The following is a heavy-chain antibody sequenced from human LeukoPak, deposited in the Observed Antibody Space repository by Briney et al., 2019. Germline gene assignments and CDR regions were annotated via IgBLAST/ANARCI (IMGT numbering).Heavy chain of an antibody. CDR1: GYAFTNYG. CDR3: ARDWYCSGGSCYDCFDP. D-gene: IGHD2-15*01. Sequence: ASVKVSFKASGYAFTNYGISWVRQAPGQGLEWMGWISAYNGNTKYAQKLQGRVTMTTDTSTSTAYMELRSLRSDDTAVYYCARDWYCSGGSCYDCFDPWGQGTLVTVSS. J-gene: IGHJ5*02. V-gene: IGHV1-18*01. CDR2: ISAYNGNT.